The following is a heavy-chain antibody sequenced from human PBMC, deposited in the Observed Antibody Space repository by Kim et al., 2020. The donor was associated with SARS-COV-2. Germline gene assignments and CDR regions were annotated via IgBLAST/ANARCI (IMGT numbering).Heavy chain of an antibody. Sequence: GGSLRLSCVASGFTFTTYGMSWVRQAPGKRLEWVSVISVSGQSTYYLDSVKGRFTVSRDNSKNTVYLHMNGLTADDTAIYFCAKRRTSGWLREDFDFWGQGTLVTVSS. V-gene: IGHV3-23*01. D-gene: IGHD6-19*01. CDR1: GFTFTTYG. J-gene: IGHJ4*02. CDR2: ISVSGQST. CDR3: AKRRTSGWLREDFDF.